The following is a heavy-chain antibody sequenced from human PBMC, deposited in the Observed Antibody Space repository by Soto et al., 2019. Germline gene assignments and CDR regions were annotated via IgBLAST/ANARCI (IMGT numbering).Heavy chain of an antibody. J-gene: IGHJ6*02. D-gene: IGHD3-10*01. Sequence: GGSLRLSCAASGFTFSNAWMNWVRQAPGKGLEWVGRIKSKTDGGTTDYAAPVKGRFTISRDDSKNTLYLQMNSLKTEDTAVYYCTTSGRFGELLFGYYYGMDVWGQGTTVTVSS. V-gene: IGHV3-15*07. CDR1: GFTFSNAW. CDR3: TTSGRFGELLFGYYYGMDV. CDR2: IKSKTDGGTT.